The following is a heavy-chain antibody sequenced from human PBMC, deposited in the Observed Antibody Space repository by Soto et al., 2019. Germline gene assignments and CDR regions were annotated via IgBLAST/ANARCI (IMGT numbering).Heavy chain of an antibody. D-gene: IGHD3-22*01. CDR1: GFTFSDYY. Sequence: LRLSCAASGFTFSDYYMSWIRQAPGKGLEWVSYISSSGSTIYYADSVKGRFTISRDNAKNSLYLQMNSLRAEDTAVYYCARGWYYDSSGYYPMWDYYYGMDVWGQGTTVTVSS. CDR3: ARGWYYDSSGYYPMWDYYYGMDV. V-gene: IGHV3-11*01. J-gene: IGHJ6*02. CDR2: ISSSGSTI.